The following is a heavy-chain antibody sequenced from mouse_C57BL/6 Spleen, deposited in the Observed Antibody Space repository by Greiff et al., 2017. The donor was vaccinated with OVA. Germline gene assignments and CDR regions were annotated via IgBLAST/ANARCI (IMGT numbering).Heavy chain of an antibody. Sequence: VQLKESGAELVKPGASVKISCKASGYAFSSYWMNWVKQRPGKGLEWIGQIYPGDGDTNYNGKFKGKATLTADKSSSTAYMQLSSLTSEDSAVYFCARTTTVVGAMDYWGQGTSVTVSS. CDR1: GYAFSSYW. CDR3: ARTTTVVGAMDY. D-gene: IGHD1-1*01. J-gene: IGHJ4*01. V-gene: IGHV1-80*01. CDR2: IYPGDGDT.